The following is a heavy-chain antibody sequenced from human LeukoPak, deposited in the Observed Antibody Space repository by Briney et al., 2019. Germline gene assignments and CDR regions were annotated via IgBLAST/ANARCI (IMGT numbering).Heavy chain of an antibody. Sequence: SVKVSCKASGGTFSSYAISWVRQAPGQGLEWMGGIIPIFGTANYAQKFQGRVTITADESTSTAYMELSSPRSEDTAVYYCAREGPSGDIVVVPAAMWGQGTLVTVSS. V-gene: IGHV1-69*01. CDR1: GGTFSSYA. J-gene: IGHJ4*02. CDR3: AREGPSGDIVVVPAAM. CDR2: IIPIFGTA. D-gene: IGHD2-2*01.